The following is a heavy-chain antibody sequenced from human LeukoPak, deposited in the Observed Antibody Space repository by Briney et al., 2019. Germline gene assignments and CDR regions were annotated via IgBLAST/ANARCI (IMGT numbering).Heavy chain of an antibody. CDR2: ISRRSTTT. CDR1: GLTFSFNTYN. D-gene: IGHD2-2*01. Sequence: SGGSLRLSCAASGLTFSFNTYNMNWVRQTPGKGLEWVSYISRRSTTTSYANSVKGRFTISRDNAKNSLYLEMNSLRAEDTAVYYCARDREYCNSTSCGLYYMDVWGKGTTVTVSS. V-gene: IGHV3-48*01. CDR3: ARDREYCNSTSCGLYYMDV. J-gene: IGHJ6*03.